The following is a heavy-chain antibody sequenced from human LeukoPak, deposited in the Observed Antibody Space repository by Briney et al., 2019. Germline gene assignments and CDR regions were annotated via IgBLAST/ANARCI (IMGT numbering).Heavy chain of an antibody. CDR3: AKDSDLTVAATQDYFDY. D-gene: IGHD6-19*01. J-gene: IGHJ4*02. CDR1: GFTFSSYG. V-gene: IGHV3-23*01. Sequence: GGSLRLSCAASGFTFSSYGMSWVRQAPGKGLEWVSAISGRSDSTYYADSVKGRFTISRDNSKNTLYLQMNSLRPDDTAFYYCAKDSDLTVAATQDYFDYWGRGTLVTVST. CDR2: ISGRSDST.